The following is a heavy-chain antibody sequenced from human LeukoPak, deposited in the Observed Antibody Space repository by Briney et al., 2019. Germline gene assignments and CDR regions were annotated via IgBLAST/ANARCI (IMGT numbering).Heavy chain of an antibody. CDR1: GFTFDDYA. CDR2: ISWNSGSI. Sequence: GGTLRLSCAASGFTFDDYAMHWVRQAPGKGLEWVSGISWNSGSIGYADSVKGRFTISRDNAKNSLYLQMNSLRAEDTALYYCAKGPAMTTVTFWGQGTLVTVSS. V-gene: IGHV3-9*01. D-gene: IGHD4-17*01. J-gene: IGHJ4*02. CDR3: AKGPAMTTVTF.